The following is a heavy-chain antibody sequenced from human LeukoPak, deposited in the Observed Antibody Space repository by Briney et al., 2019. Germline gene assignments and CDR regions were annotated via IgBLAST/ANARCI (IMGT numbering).Heavy chain of an antibody. D-gene: IGHD6-13*01. V-gene: IGHV1-8*01. CDR2: MNPNSGNT. Sequence: GASVKVSCKASGYTFTSYDINWVRQATGQGLEWMGWMNPNSGNTGYAQKFQGRVTMTRNTSISTAYMELSSLRSEDTAVYYCARLSQQLVQHYFDYWGQGTLVTVSS. CDR1: GYTFTSYD. J-gene: IGHJ4*02. CDR3: ARLSQQLVQHYFDY.